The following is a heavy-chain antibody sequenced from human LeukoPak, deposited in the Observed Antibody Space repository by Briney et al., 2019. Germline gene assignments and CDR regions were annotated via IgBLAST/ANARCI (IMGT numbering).Heavy chain of an antibody. D-gene: IGHD7-27*01. CDR3: ARDLTGDGDY. CDR1: GGTFNNSA. Sequence: SVKVSCKTSGGTFNNSAISWVRQAPGQGLEWLGGIMPLFGTAGYAQKFQGRVTITKDESTRTVYLELTSLTSDDTAVYYCARDLTGDGDYWGQGTLVTVSS. CDR2: IMPLFGTA. V-gene: IGHV1-69*05. J-gene: IGHJ4*02.